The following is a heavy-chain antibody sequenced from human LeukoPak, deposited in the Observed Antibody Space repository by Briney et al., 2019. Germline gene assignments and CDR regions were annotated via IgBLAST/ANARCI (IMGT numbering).Heavy chain of an antibody. CDR2: MNPNSGNT. D-gene: IGHD2-2*01. J-gene: IGHJ4*02. Sequence: ASVKVSCKASGYTFTSYDINWVRQATGQGLEWMGWMNPNSGNTGYAQKFQGRVTITRNTSISTAYMELSSLRSEDTAVYYCVYCSSTSCSDWGQGTLITVSS. CDR3: VYCSSTSCSD. V-gene: IGHV1-8*03. CDR1: GYTFTSYD.